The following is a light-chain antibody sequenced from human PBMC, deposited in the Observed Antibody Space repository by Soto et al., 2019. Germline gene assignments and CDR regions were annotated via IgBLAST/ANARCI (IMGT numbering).Light chain of an antibody. CDR2: AAS. Sequence: DIQMTQSPSSLSASVGDRVTITCRASQTISNFLSWYQQKPGKAPKLLIYAASGLQSDVPSRFSAGGSGTDFTLNITSLQPEDFATYFCQQSFSTPQTFGQGTRVEIK. V-gene: IGKV1-39*01. J-gene: IGKJ1*01. CDR3: QQSFSTPQT. CDR1: QTISNF.